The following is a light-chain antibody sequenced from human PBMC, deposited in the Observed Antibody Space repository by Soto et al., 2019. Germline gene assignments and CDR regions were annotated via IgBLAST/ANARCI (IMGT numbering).Light chain of an antibody. V-gene: IGKV1-33*01. CDR2: DTS. Sequence: IQMTQYTSSLSASVGDRVAITCQARQDIKHYLNWYQQKPGKAPNLLIYDTSVLETGVPSRFSGSGSGTDFTFTISSLQPEDIATYYCQQYDNLPITFGQGTRLEIK. CDR1: QDIKHY. CDR3: QQYDNLPIT. J-gene: IGKJ5*01.